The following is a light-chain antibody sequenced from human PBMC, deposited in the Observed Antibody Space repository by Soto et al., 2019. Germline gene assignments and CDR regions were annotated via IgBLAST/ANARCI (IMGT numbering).Light chain of an antibody. V-gene: IGKV1-9*01. CDR1: QGISSY. CDR3: QQLNTYPIT. Sequence: DIQLTQSPSFLSASVGDRVTITCRASQGISSYLVWYQQRPGKAPKLLIYAASTLQSGVPSRFSGSGSGTEFTLTISSLQPEDFATYYCQQLNTYPITFGLGTDWRLN. J-gene: IGKJ5*01. CDR2: AAS.